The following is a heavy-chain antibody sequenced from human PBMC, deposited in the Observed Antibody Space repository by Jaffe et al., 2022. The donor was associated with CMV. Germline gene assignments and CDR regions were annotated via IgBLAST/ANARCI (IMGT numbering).Heavy chain of an antibody. CDR3: ARVIKKGTSWYYFDY. Sequence: QVQLVQSGAEVKKPGASVKVSCKASGYTLTGYYMHWVRQAPGQGLEWMGWINPNHSGTNFAEKFQGRVTMTTDTSISTAYMELSRLRPDDTAVYYCARVIKKGTSWYYFDYWGQGTLVTVSS. CDR2: INPNHSGT. V-gene: IGHV1-2*02. J-gene: IGHJ4*02. D-gene: IGHD6-13*01. CDR1: GYTLTGYY.